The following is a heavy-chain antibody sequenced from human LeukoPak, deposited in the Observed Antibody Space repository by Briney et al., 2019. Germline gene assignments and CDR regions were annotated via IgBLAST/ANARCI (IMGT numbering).Heavy chain of an antibody. Sequence: GGSLRLSCSASGFTFSSYAMHWVRQAPGKGLEYVSAISSNGGSTYYADSVKGRFTISRDNSKNTLYLQMSSLRAEDTAVYYCAKDRGWGLWFGELYYWGQGTLVTVSS. CDR2: ISSNGGST. V-gene: IGHV3-64D*06. D-gene: IGHD3-10*01. J-gene: IGHJ4*02. CDR1: GFTFSSYA. CDR3: AKDRGWGLWFGELYY.